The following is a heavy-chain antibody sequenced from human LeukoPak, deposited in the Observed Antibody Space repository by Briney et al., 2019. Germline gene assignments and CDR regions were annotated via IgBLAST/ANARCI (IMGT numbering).Heavy chain of an antibody. CDR2: IYYSGST. D-gene: IGHD6-13*01. CDR3: ARDVTEAIAAAAPGYWFDP. V-gene: IGHV4-59*12. CDR1: GGSISSYY. Sequence: SETLSLTCTVSGGSISSYYWSWLRQPPGKGLEWIGYIYYSGSTNYNPSLKSRVTISVDTSKNQFSLKLSSVTAADTAVYYCARDVTEAIAAAAPGYWFDPWGQGTLVTVSS. J-gene: IGHJ5*02.